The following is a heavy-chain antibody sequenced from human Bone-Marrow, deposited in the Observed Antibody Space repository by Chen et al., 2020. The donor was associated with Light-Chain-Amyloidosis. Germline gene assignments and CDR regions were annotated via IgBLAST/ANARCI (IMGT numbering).Heavy chain of an antibody. CDR2: IYPDDSDA. Sequence: EVQLEQSGPEVKKPGESLTISCKGSGYTFPNYWIGWVRQMPGKGLEWMGVIYPDDSDARYGPSFEGQVTISADKSITTAYLQWRSLKASDTARYYCAGRRDGYNFDYWGQGTLVTVSS. CDR3: AGRRDGYNFDY. V-gene: IGHV5-51*01. CDR1: GYTFPNYW. D-gene: IGHD5-12*01. J-gene: IGHJ4*02.